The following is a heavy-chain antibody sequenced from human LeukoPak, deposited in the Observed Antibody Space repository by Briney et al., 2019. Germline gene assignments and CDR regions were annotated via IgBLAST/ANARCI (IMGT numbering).Heavy chain of an antibody. CDR2: ISGSGGST. CDR3: AKGSSTGGYRDY. D-gene: IGHD5-24*01. CDR1: GFTIGSYA. V-gene: IGHV3-23*01. Sequence: GGSLRLSCAASGFTIGSYAMSWVRQAPGKGLEWVLAISGSGGSTCYADSVKGRFTISRDNSKNTLYLQMNSLRAEDTAVYYCAKGSSTGGYRDYWGQGSLVTVSS. J-gene: IGHJ4*02.